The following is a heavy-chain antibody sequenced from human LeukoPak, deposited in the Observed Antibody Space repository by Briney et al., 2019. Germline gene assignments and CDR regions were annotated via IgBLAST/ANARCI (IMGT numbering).Heavy chain of an antibody. Sequence: GASVKVSCKASGGTFSSYAISWVRQAPGQGLEWMGGIIPIFGTANYAQKFQGRVTITTDESTSTAYMELSSLRPEDTAVYYCARVGGNSDVDYMDVWGKGTTVTVSS. CDR2: IIPIFGTA. V-gene: IGHV1-69*05. D-gene: IGHD4-23*01. J-gene: IGHJ6*03. CDR3: ARVGGNSDVDYMDV. CDR1: GGTFSSYA.